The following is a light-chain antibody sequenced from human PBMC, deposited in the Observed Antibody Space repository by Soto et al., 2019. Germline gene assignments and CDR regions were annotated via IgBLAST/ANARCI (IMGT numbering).Light chain of an antibody. CDR3: QSYDSSLSGYV. Sequence: QSVLTQPPSVSEAPGQRVTISFTGSSSNIGAGYEAHWYQQVPGTAPKLLIYENNNRPSGVPDRFSASKSGTSASLAITGLQAEDEAEYYCQSYDSSLSGYVFGTGTKLTVL. V-gene: IGLV1-40*01. CDR1: SSNIGAGYE. CDR2: ENN. J-gene: IGLJ1*01.